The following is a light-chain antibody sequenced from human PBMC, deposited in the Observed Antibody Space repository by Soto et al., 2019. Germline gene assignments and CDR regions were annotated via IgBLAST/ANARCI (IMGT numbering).Light chain of an antibody. CDR3: QSYDSSLSGSV. V-gene: IGLV1-40*01. CDR1: SSNIGAGYD. CDR2: GNS. J-gene: IGLJ2*01. Sequence: QSVLTQPPSVSGAPGQRVTISCTGSSSNIGAGYDVHWYQQLPGTAPKLLIYGNSNRPSGVPDRFSGSKSGTSASLSITVLHALDEADYYCQSYDSSLSGSVFGGGTKLTVL.